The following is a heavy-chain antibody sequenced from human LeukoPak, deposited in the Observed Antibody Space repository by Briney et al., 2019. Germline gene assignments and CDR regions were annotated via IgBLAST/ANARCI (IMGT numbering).Heavy chain of an antibody. CDR2: TNPGGGSP. V-gene: IGHV1-46*01. D-gene: IGHD2-21*02. CDR3: ARGGCDGDCSFDH. Sequence: ASVKVSCKASEYSFSTYSFHWVRQAPGQGLEWMGRTNPGGGSPQYAQKFRGRLTMTRDTSTSTVYVELSSVRSDDTAIYYCARGGCDGDCSFDHWGQGTLVAVSS. J-gene: IGHJ4*02. CDR1: EYSFSTYS.